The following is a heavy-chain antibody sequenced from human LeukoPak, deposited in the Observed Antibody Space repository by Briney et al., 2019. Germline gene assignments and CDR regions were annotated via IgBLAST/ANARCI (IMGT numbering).Heavy chain of an antibody. CDR1: GGSISSGGYY. CDR2: IYYSGST. Sequence: PSETLSLTCTVSGGSISSGGYYWSWIRQHPGKGLEWIGYIYYSGSTYYNPSLKSRVTISVDTSKNQFSLKLSSVTAADTAVYYCASERSIGYCSSTSCHHYYCYGMDVWGQGTTVTVSS. D-gene: IGHD2-2*01. V-gene: IGHV4-31*03. CDR3: ASERSIGYCSSTSCHHYYCYGMDV. J-gene: IGHJ6*02.